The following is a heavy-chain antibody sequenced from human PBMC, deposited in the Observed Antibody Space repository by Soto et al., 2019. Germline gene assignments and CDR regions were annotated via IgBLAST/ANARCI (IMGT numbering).Heavy chain of an antibody. V-gene: IGHV3-21*01. Sequence: EVQLVESGGGLVKPGGSLRLSCAASGFTFSSYSMNWVRQAPGKGLEWVSSISSSSSYIYYADSVKGRFTISRDNAKNSLDLQMNSLRAEDTAVYYCARETSSFYYYYYMDVWGKGTTVTVSS. D-gene: IGHD6-13*01. CDR2: ISSSSSYI. CDR3: ARETSSFYYYYYMDV. CDR1: GFTFSSYS. J-gene: IGHJ6*03.